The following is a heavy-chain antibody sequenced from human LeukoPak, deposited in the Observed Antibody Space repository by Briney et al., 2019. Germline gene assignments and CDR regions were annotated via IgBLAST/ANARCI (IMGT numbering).Heavy chain of an antibody. D-gene: IGHD3-22*01. J-gene: IGHJ4*02. V-gene: IGHV3-48*02. CDR3: ARAYYDISGYYHFDS. CDR2: IGGGSGDI. Sequence: PGGSLRLSCVASGFTFTRYTMNWVRQAPGKGLEWVSYIGGGSGDIYYADSVRGRFTPSRDNGKNSLFLKMNRLRDEDTAVYYCARAYYDISGYYHFDSWGQGALVTVSS. CDR1: GFTFTRYT.